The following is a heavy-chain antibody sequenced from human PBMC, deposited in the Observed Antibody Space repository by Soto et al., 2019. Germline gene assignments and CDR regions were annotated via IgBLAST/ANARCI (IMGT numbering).Heavy chain of an antibody. D-gene: IGHD3-10*01. Sequence: GSLRLSCAASGFTFSSYGMHWVRQAPGKGLEWVAVIWYDGSNKYYADSVKGRFTISRDNSKNTLYLQMNSLRAEDTAVYYCARDHMVREYYGMDVWGQGTTVTVSS. CDR2: IWYDGSNK. CDR3: ARDHMVREYYGMDV. J-gene: IGHJ6*02. CDR1: GFTFSSYG. V-gene: IGHV3-33*01.